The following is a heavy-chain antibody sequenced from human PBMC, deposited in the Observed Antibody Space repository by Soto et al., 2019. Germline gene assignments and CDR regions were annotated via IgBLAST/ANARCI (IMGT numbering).Heavy chain of an antibody. J-gene: IGHJ4*02. D-gene: IGHD5-18*01. CDR1: GFTFSSYW. CDR2: INPDGSAT. CDR3: GRGGSDSPMAPGY. Sequence: GGSLRLSCAASGFTFSSYWMHWVRQAPGKGLVWVSRINPDGSATNYADSVKGRFTISRDNAKNTLYLQMNSLRAEDTAVFYCGRGGSDSPMAPGYWGQGTLVTV. V-gene: IGHV3-74*01.